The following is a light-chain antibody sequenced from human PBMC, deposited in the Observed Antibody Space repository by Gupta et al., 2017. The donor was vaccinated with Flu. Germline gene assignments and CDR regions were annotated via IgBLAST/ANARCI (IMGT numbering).Light chain of an antibody. CDR2: AAS. CDR3: HQDYSFPLT. V-gene: IGKV1-12*01. J-gene: IGKJ4*01. Sequence: IQMTPSPCSVSSSVGDRVPLTCRARQVIYSQFDWYQQKPGKAPKLLIYAASTVQSGVPSRFSGSGSATDFTLTITRLQPEDAATYYCHQDYSFPLTFGGGSKVEIK. CDR1: QVIYSQ.